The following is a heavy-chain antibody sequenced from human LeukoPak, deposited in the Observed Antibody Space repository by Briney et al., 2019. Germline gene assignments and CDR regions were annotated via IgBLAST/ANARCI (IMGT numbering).Heavy chain of an antibody. V-gene: IGHV3-30*03. CDR3: ARDLRKSADYYFDY. D-gene: IGHD3/OR15-3a*01. Sequence: GGSLRLSCVASGFPFSSYWMTWVRQAPGKGLEWVAVISFDGRDKHHADSVKGRFTISRDNSKNTLYLQMSSLRVEDTAMYYCARDLRKSADYYFDYWGQGTLVTVSS. CDR1: GFPFSSYW. CDR2: ISFDGRDK. J-gene: IGHJ4*02.